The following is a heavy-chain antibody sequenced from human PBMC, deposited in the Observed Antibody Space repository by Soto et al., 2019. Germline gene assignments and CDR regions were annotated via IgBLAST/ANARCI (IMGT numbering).Heavy chain of an antibody. V-gene: IGHV5-51*01. D-gene: IGHD6-13*01. J-gene: IGHJ6*03. Sequence: GESLKISCKGSGYSFTSYWIGWVRQMPGKGLEWMGIIYPGDSDTRYSPSFQGQVTISADKSISTAYLQWSSLKASDTAMYYCARLGSAGNGVYYYYYMDVWGKGNTVTVSS. CDR2: IYPGDSDT. CDR1: GYSFTSYW. CDR3: ARLGSAGNGVYYYYYMDV.